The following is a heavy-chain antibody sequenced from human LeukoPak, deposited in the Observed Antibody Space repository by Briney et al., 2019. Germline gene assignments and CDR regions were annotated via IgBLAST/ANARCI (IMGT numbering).Heavy chain of an antibody. V-gene: IGHV3-30*02. CDR2: IRYDGSNK. Sequence: GGSLRLSCVASGFTFNNYAMTWVRQAPGKGLEWVAFIRYDGSNKYYADSVKGRFTISRDNSKNTLYLQMNSLRAEDTAVYYCAKDSVDCSGGSCYPSAYYYYYYMDVWGKGTTVTISS. CDR1: GFTFNNYA. D-gene: IGHD2-15*01. J-gene: IGHJ6*03. CDR3: AKDSVDCSGGSCYPSAYYYYYYMDV.